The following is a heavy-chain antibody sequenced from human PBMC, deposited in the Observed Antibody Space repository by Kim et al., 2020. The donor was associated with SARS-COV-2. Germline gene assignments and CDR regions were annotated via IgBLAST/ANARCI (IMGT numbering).Heavy chain of an antibody. D-gene: IGHD4-17*01. Sequence: ASVKVSCKASGYTFTGNYIHWVRQAPGQGLEWMGWINPNSGGKNYAQKFQGRVTMTRDTSISTAYMEMIRLTSDDTAIYYCARKLGTTEGYWGQGTLVTVSS. V-gene: IGHV1-2*02. CDR2: INPNSGGK. CDR3: ARKLGTTEGY. CDR1: GYTFTGNY. J-gene: IGHJ4*02.